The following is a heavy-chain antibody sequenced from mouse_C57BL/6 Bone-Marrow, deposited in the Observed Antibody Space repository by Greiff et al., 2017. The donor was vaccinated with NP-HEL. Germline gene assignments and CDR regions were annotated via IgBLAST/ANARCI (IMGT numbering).Heavy chain of an antibody. CDR1: GFTFSSYG. J-gene: IGHJ4*01. CDR3: AIYDGYYEGAMDY. V-gene: IGHV5-6*01. Sequence: EVKLMESGGDLVKPGGSLKLSCAASGFTFSSYGMSWVRQTPDKRLEWVATISSGGSYTYYPDSVKGRFTISRDNAKNTLYLQMSSLKSEDTAMYYCAIYDGYYEGAMDYWGQGTSVTVSS. CDR2: ISSGGSYT. D-gene: IGHD2-3*01.